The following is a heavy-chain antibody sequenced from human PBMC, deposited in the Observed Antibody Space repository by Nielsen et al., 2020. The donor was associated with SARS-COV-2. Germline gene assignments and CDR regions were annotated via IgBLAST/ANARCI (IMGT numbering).Heavy chain of an antibody. CDR3: ARAIYRLTTDNWFDH. CDR2: INPSGGST. Sequence: ASVKVSCKASGYTFTSYYMHWVRQAPGQGLEWMGIINPSGGSTSYAQKFQGRVTMNRDTSTSTVYMELSSLRSEDTAVYYCARAIYRLTTDNWFDHWGQGTLVTVSS. J-gene: IGHJ5*02. D-gene: IGHD4-11*01. V-gene: IGHV1-46*01. CDR1: GYTFTSYY.